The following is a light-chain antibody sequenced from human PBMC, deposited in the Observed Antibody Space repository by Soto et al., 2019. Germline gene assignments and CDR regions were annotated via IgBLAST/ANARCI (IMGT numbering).Light chain of an antibody. CDR3: QQYNKWPWT. V-gene: IGKV3-15*01. J-gene: IGKJ1*01. CDR2: GAS. CDR1: QSVSSN. Sequence: EILMTHSPATLSVSPWAIATLSCGASQSVSSNLAWYQHKPGQAPRLLIYGASPRATGIPGRFSGSGSGTVFTLTISSLQSEDFGVYYCQQYNKWPWTFGRGTKVDIK.